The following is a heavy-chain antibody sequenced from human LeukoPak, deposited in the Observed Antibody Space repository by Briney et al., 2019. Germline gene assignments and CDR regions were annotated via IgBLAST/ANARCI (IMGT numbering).Heavy chain of an antibody. V-gene: IGHV4-59*01. J-gene: IGHJ4*02. CDR2: IYYSGST. CDR3: ARERRQYYFDY. CDR1: GGSISSYY. Sequence: PSETLSPTCTVSGGSISSYYWSWIRQPPGKGLEWIGYIYYSGSTNYNPSLKSRVTISVDTSKNQFSLKLSSVTAADTAVYYCARERRQYYFDYWGQGTLVTVSS. D-gene: IGHD4-11*01.